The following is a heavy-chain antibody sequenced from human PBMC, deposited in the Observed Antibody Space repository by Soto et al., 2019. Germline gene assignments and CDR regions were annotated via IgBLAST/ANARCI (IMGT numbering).Heavy chain of an antibody. CDR1: GFSLRTSGVS. V-gene: IGHV2-5*01. CDR2: IYWNDDK. CDR3: AYRVGSRGSFDY. J-gene: IGHJ4*02. D-gene: IGHD6-25*01. Sequence: QITLKESGPTLVKPTQTLTLTCGFSGFSLRTSGVSVGWNRQPPGKALEWRAFIYWNDDKRYSPSLQSRLTITKDNSKKDVVLTMTNMDPLDTGTYYCAYRVGSRGSFDYWGQGTLVTVSS.